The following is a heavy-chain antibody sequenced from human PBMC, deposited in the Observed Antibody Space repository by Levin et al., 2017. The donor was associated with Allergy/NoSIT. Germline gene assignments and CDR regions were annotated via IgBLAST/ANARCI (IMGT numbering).Heavy chain of an antibody. CDR2: TSAIYGTA. Sequence: SVKVSCKVSGGTFRNYAISWVRQAPGQGLEWMGGTSAIYGTADYAQKFQGRVTITADQSTSTAYMELSSLRSDDTAVYYYERGCHCSGTSGWYTSSFRPANFDLWGQGTLVSVSS. CDR3: ERGCHCSGTSGWYTSSFRPANFDL. D-gene: IGHD2-2*01. CDR1: GGTFRNYA. V-gene: IGHV1-69*13. J-gene: IGHJ4*02.